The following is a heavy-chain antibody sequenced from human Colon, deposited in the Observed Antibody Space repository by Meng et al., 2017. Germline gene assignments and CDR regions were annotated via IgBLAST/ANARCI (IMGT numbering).Heavy chain of an antibody. D-gene: IGHD3-22*01. Sequence: GQRAGAGPGLVKPSQSLSLTCTVSGASISSEAFYWGWIRQHPGKGLEWIGYMHYSGIANYNPSLNSRIAISVDTSKNHFSLKLSSVTAADTAVYYCARYRYDSSSYSNFFDPWGQGTLVTVSS. CDR1: GASISSEAFY. J-gene: IGHJ5*02. V-gene: IGHV4-31*03. CDR3: ARYRYDSSSYSNFFDP. CDR2: MHYSGIA.